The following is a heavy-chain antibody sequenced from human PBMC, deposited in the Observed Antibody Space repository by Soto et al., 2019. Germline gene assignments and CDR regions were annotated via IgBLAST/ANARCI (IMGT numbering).Heavy chain of an antibody. CDR1: GFTFSTFS. CDR2: ISGSGDYT. J-gene: IGHJ4*02. V-gene: IGHV3-23*01. Sequence: EVQLLESGGGLVQPGGSLRLSCEASGFTFSTFSMSWVRQSPGKGLDWVSAISGSGDYTYNADSVKSRFTLSRDNSKSPLYLQMNNLRAEDTAMYYCAKDPAGNGDYEVLFDHWGQGTLVTVSS. D-gene: IGHD4-17*01. CDR3: AKDPAGNGDYEVLFDH.